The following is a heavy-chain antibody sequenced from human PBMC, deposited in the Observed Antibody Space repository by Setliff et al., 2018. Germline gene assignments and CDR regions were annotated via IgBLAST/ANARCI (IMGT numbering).Heavy chain of an antibody. CDR2: SRYAENYQ. V-gene: IGHV3-30-3*01. CDR1: GFTISYYA. CDR3: ARSAGGSSGLDY. D-gene: IGHD2-15*01. Sequence: GGSLRLSCAASGFTISYYAIHWVRQAPGKGLEWVAVSRYAENYQYYADSVKGRFTISRDNSENSLYLQMNSLTPDDSAVYHCARSAGGSSGLDYWGQGTLVTVSS. J-gene: IGHJ4*02.